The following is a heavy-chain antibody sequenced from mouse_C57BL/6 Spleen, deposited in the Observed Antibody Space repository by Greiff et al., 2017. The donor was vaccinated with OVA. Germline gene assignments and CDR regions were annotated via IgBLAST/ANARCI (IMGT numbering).Heavy chain of an antibody. J-gene: IGHJ4*01. D-gene: IGHD1-1*01. CDR3: TLYYYGSRGDAMDY. Sequence: EVQRVESGAELVRPGASVKLSCTASGFNIKDDYMHWVKQRPEQGLEWIGWIDPENGDTEYASKFQGKATITADTSSNTAYLQLSSLTSEDTAVYYCTLYYYGSRGDAMDYWGQGTSVTVSS. CDR1: GFNIKDDY. CDR2: IDPENGDT. V-gene: IGHV14-4*01.